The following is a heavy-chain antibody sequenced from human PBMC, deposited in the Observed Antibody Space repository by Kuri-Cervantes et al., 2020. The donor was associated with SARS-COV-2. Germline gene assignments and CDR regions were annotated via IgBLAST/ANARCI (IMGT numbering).Heavy chain of an antibody. V-gene: IGHV3-30-3*01. CDR3: VRVGAYSGYDFDS. CDR1: GFTFSSYA. D-gene: IGHD5-12*01. Sequence: GESLKISCAASGFTFSSYAMHWVRQAPGKGLERVAVISYDGSNKYYADSVKGRFTISRDNSKNTLYLQMNSLRAEDTAVYYCVRVGAYSGYDFDSWGQGTLVTVSS. J-gene: IGHJ4*02. CDR2: ISYDGSNK.